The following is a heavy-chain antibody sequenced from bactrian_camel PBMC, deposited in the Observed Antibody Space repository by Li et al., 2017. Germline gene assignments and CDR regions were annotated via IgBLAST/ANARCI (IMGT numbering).Heavy chain of an antibody. J-gene: IGHJ6*01. CDR1: VYTYRATC. D-gene: IGHD5*01. CDR3: AAGTPYGGKCGPYTGDFAY. Sequence: HVQLVESGGGSIQAGRSLRLSCLASVYTYRATCMARFRQAPGKEREGVARIDSRGTTEHVDSVKGRFTMSQDVAKHLLYLQMDSLKPEDTAVYYCAAGTPYGGKCGPYTGDFAYWGQGTQVTVS. V-gene: IGHV3S53*01. CDR2: IDSRGTT.